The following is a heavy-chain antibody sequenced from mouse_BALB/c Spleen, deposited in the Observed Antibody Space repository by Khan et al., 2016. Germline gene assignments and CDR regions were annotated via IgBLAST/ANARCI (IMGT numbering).Heavy chain of an antibody. J-gene: IGHJ2*01. V-gene: IGHV3-6*02. Sequence: EVQLQESGPGLVKPSQSLSLTCSVTGYSITSGYYWNWIRQFPGNQLEWLGYISYDGSNNYNPSLKNRISITRDTSKNQFFLKLNSGTTEDTATYYSARSDYGNYVHYFYYWGQGTTLTVSS. CDR2: ISYDGSN. D-gene: IGHD2-1*01. CDR3: ARSDYGNYVHYFYY. CDR1: GYSITSGYY.